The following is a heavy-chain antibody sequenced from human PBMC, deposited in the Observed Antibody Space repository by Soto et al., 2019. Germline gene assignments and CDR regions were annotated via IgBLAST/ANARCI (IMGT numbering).Heavy chain of an antibody. D-gene: IGHD2-2*01. CDR3: ARGRLSTALDY. J-gene: IGHJ4*02. CDR1: GYTFTSYD. CDR2: ENPNTGNT. V-gene: IGHV1-8*01. Sequence: QVQLVQSGAEVKKPGASVKVSCKASGYTFTSYDISWVRQATGQGLEWMGWENPNTGNTGYVQKFQGRVTMTANISTSTAYIEVSSLRYDDTAVYFCARGRLSTALDYWGQGTLATVSS.